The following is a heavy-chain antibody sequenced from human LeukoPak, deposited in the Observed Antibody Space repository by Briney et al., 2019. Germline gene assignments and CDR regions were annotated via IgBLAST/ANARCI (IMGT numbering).Heavy chain of an antibody. CDR2: ITGSGGSS. V-gene: IGHV3-23*01. CDR3: AKDLEEQWLVRYFDY. CDR1: GFTFSNYA. Sequence: GGSLRLSCAASGFTFSNYAMSWVRQAPGKGLEWVSAITGSGGSSYYADSVEGRFAISRDNSKNTLYLQMNSLRAEDTAVYYCAKDLEEQWLVRYFDYWGQGTLVTVSS. J-gene: IGHJ4*02. D-gene: IGHD6-19*01.